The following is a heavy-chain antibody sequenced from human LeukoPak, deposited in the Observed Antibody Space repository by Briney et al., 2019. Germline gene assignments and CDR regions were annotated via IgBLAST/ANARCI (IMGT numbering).Heavy chain of an antibody. D-gene: IGHD3-9*01. CDR1: GFTFKNAW. CDR3: TTALNFGILTGLYQPIAAFDV. V-gene: IGHV3-15*01. CDR2: IKSTRDGGAT. J-gene: IGHJ3*01. Sequence: PGGSLRLSCEASGFTFKNAWMIWVRQAPGKGPEWVGRIKSTRDGGATEYAAPVKGRFTISRDDSKNTVYLQMSSLITDDTGVYYCTTALNFGILTGLYQPIAAFDVWGQGTLVTVSS.